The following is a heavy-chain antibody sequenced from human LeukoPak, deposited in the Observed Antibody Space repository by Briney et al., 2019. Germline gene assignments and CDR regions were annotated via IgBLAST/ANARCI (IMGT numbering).Heavy chain of an antibody. CDR3: AKAKYDYGDPVGWFDP. CDR1: GFTFSSHA. CDR2: ILGSGSST. D-gene: IGHD4-17*01. J-gene: IGHJ5*02. Sequence: HPGGSLRLSCTASGFTFSSHAMSWVRQAPGKGLEWVSAILGSGSSTYYADSVKGRFTISRDNSKNTLYLQMNSLRAEDTAVYYCAKAKYDYGDPVGWFDPWGQGTLVTVSS. V-gene: IGHV3-23*01.